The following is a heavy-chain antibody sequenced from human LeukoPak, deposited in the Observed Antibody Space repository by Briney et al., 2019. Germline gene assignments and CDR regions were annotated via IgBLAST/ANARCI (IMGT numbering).Heavy chain of an antibody. Sequence: TASETLSLTCAVSGGSISSSNWWSWVRQPPGKGLQWIGEIYHSGSTNYDPSLKSRVTISVDKSKNQFSLKLSSVTAADTAVYYCARGEFDGGVYFDYWGQGTLVTVSS. CDR2: IYHSGST. D-gene: IGHD3-16*01. CDR1: GGSISSSNW. V-gene: IGHV4-4*02. J-gene: IGHJ4*02. CDR3: ARGEFDGGVYFDY.